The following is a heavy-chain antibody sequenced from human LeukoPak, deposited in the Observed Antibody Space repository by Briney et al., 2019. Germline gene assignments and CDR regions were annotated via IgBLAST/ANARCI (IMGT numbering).Heavy chain of an antibody. V-gene: IGHV3-30*02. CDR3: SKDSRNKITFGGVIPD. CDR1: GFPFGTYG. D-gene: IGHD3-16*02. Sequence: PGGSLRLSCDASGFPFGTYGMHWVCQAPGKGLEWLAFIRSDGSYTYYAGSVKGRFTISRDNCRNTLYLQINSLRAEDTAVYYFSKDSRNKITFGGVIPDWGQGTLVTASS. J-gene: IGHJ4*02. CDR2: IRSDGSYT.